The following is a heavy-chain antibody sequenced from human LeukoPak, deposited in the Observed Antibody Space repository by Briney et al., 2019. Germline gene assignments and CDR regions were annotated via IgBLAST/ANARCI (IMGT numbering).Heavy chain of an antibody. J-gene: IGHJ3*02. CDR2: IYHSGST. V-gene: IGHV4-38-2*02. Sequence: PSETLSLTCTVSGYSISSGYYWGWIRQPPGKGLEWIGSIYHSGSTYYNPSLKSRVTISVDTSKNQFSLKLSSVTAADTAVYYCARVFPTLYYYDSSGLMMDAFDIWGQGTMVTVSS. CDR1: GYSISSGYY. CDR3: ARVFPTLYYYDSSGLMMDAFDI. D-gene: IGHD3-22*01.